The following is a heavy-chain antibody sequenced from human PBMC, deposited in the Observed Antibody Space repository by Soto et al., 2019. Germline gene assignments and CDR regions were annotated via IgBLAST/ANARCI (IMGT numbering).Heavy chain of an antibody. V-gene: IGHV1-69*01. CDR1: GGTFSSYA. CDR3: ARGCSGGSCYSYYYGMDV. CDR2: IIPIFGTA. D-gene: IGHD2-15*01. J-gene: IGHJ6*02. Sequence: QVQLVQSGAEVKKPGSSVKVSCKASGGTFSSYAISWVRQAPGQGLEWMGGIIPIFGTANYAQKFQGRVTSTADESTSTAYMELSSLRSEDTAVYYCARGCSGGSCYSYYYGMDVWGQGTTVTVSS.